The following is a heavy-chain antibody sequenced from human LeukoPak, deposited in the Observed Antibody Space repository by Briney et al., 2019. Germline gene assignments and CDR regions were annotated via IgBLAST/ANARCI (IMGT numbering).Heavy chain of an antibody. Sequence: ASVKVSCKASGYTFTGYYMHWVRQAPGQGLEWMGWINPNSGGTNYAQKFQGRVTMTRDTSISTAYMELSRLSSDDTAVYYCARMAAGCSSTSCYYYYYYMDVWGKGTTVTVSS. D-gene: IGHD2-2*01. CDR2: INPNSGGT. V-gene: IGHV1-2*02. CDR3: ARMAAGCSSTSCYYYYYYMDV. CDR1: GYTFTGYY. J-gene: IGHJ6*03.